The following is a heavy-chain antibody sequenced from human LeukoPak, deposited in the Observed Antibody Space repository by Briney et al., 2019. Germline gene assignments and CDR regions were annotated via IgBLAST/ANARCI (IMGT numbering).Heavy chain of an antibody. J-gene: IGHJ6*03. Sequence: SETLSLTCTVSGGSISSYYWSWIRQPPGKGLEWIGYIYYSGSTNYNPSLKSRVTISADTSKNQFSLKLSSVTAADTAVYCCARVPRSYYYYYYMDVWGKGTTVTVSS. CDR2: IYYSGST. V-gene: IGHV4-59*01. CDR3: ARVPRSYYYYYYMDV. CDR1: GGSISSYY.